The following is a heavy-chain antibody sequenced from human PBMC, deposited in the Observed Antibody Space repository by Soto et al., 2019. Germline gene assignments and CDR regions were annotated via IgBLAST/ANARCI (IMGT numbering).Heavy chain of an antibody. CDR2: IYSGGST. Sequence: GGSLRLSCAASGFTVSSNYMSWVRQAPGKGLEWVSVIYSGGSTYYADSVKGRFTISRDNSKNTLYLQMNSLRAEDTAVYYCARATSSSSKYYYYYGMDVWGQGTTVTVS. CDR3: ARATSSSSKYYYYYGMDV. V-gene: IGHV3-53*01. J-gene: IGHJ6*02. CDR1: GFTVSSNY. D-gene: IGHD6-6*01.